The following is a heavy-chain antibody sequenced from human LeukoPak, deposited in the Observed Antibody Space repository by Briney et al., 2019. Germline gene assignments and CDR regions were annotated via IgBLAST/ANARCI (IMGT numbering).Heavy chain of an antibody. V-gene: IGHV4-4*07. D-gene: IGHD3-3*01. CDR2: IYTSGST. J-gene: IGHJ4*02. CDR3: ARDRGTTIFGVAITTNFDY. Sequence: PSETLSLTCTVSGGSISSYYWSWMRQPAGKGLEWIGRIYTSGSTNYNPSLKSRVTMSVDTSKNQFSLKLSSVTAADTAVYYCARDRGTTIFGVAITTNFDYWGQGTLVTVSS. CDR1: GGSISSYY.